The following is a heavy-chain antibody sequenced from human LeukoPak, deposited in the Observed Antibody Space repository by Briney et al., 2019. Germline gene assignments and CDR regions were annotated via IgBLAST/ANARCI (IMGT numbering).Heavy chain of an antibody. CDR2: IKGDGSKK. D-gene: IGHD1-26*01. CDR1: GFTFSDYY. J-gene: IGHJ4*02. Sequence: PGGSLRLSCAASGFTFSDYYMSWIRQAPGKGLEWVAHIKGDGSKKYYVDSVKGRFTISRDNAKNSLSLQMNSLRAEDTAVYYCAKEDGWELLDYWGQGTLVTVSS. V-gene: IGHV3-7*01. CDR3: AKEDGWELLDY.